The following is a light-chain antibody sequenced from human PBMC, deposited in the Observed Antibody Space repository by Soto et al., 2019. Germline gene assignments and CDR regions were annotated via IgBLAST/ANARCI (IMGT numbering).Light chain of an antibody. Sequence: QPVLTQSPSASASLGASVKLTCTLSSGHSIYGIAWHQQQPEKGPRYLMKLNSDGSHRKGDGIPDRFSGSSSGAERYLTISSLQSEDEADYYCQTWDTGIRVFGGGTKLTVL. V-gene: IGLV4-69*01. CDR2: LNSDGSH. CDR3: QTWDTGIRV. CDR1: SGHSIYG. J-gene: IGLJ2*01.